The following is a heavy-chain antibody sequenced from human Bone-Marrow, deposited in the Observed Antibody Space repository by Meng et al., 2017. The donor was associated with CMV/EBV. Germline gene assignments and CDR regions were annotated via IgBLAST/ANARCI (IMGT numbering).Heavy chain of an antibody. D-gene: IGHD5-24*01. CDR3: ARGRPRFDY. Sequence: GESLKISCAASGFTFSSYSMNWVRQAPGKGLEWVSSISSSSSYIYYADSVKGRFTISRDNAKNSLYLQMNSLRAEDTAVYYCARGRPRFDYWGQGTLVTVSS. V-gene: IGHV3-21*01. CDR2: ISSSSSYI. J-gene: IGHJ4*02. CDR1: GFTFSSYS.